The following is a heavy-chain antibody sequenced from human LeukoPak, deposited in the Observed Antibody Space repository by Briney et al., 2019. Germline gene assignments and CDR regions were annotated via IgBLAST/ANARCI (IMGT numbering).Heavy chain of an antibody. J-gene: IGHJ4*02. CDR2: ISSNGGST. CDR3: ARNEYSSSSVYDY. Sequence: GGSLRLSCAASGFTFSSYAMHWVRQAPGKGLESVSAISSNGGSTYYANSVKGRFTISRDNSKNTLYLQMGSLSAEDMAVYYCARNEYSSSSVYDYWGQGTLVTVSS. V-gene: IGHV3-64*01. D-gene: IGHD6-6*01. CDR1: GFTFSSYA.